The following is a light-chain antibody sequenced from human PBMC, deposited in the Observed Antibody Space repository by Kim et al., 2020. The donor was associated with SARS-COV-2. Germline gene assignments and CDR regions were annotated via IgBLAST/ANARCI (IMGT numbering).Light chain of an antibody. CDR3: QVSDSGSDHVV. CDR2: YDS. Sequence: YELTQPPSVSVAPGKTASITCGGNNIGSQNVHWYQQKSGQAPVLVIYYDSDRPSGIPERFSGSNSGNTATLTISRVEAGDEADYYCQVSDSGSDHVVFGGGTQLTVL. CDR1: NIGSQN. J-gene: IGLJ2*01. V-gene: IGLV3-21*04.